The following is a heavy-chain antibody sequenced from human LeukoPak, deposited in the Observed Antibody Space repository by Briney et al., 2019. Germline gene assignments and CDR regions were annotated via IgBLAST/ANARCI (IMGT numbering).Heavy chain of an antibody. V-gene: IGHV3-23*01. D-gene: IGHD3-3*01. CDR1: GFTFSSDA. J-gene: IGHJ6*02. CDR3: AKLRGYYYYYGMDV. Sequence: GGSLRLSCAASGFTFSSDAMSWGRQAPGKGLEWVSLISGSGRPTYYADSVKGLFTISRDSSNNTLYLQMNSLRAEDTAVYYCAKLRGYYYYYGMDVWGQGTTVTVSS. CDR2: ISGSGRPT.